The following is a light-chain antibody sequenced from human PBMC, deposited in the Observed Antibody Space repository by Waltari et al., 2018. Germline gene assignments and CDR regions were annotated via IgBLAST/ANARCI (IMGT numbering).Light chain of an antibody. CDR3: QQYNSYPIT. Sequence: DIQMTQSPSTLSASVGDRVTITCRASQSISSWLAWYQQKPGKAPNLLIYKASSLESGVPSRFSGSRSGTEFTLTISSLQPDDFAIYYCQQYNSYPITFGQGTRLEIK. J-gene: IGKJ5*01. CDR1: QSISSW. V-gene: IGKV1-5*03. CDR2: KAS.